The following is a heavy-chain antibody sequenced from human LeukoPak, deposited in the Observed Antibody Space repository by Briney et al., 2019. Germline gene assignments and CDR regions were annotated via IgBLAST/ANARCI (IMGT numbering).Heavy chain of an antibody. D-gene: IGHD3-22*01. CDR3: AKSRARREGSSGSIDF. CDR1: GFTFNTHG. J-gene: IGHJ4*02. Sequence: GGSLRLSCAASGFTFNTHGMHWVRQAPGKGLEWLAAIWFDGSVKHYSDAVKGRVTISRDNSKNTLYLQMNSLRAEDTAVYYCAKSRARREGSSGSIDFWGQGTLVTVPS. V-gene: IGHV3-33*06. CDR2: IWFDGSVK.